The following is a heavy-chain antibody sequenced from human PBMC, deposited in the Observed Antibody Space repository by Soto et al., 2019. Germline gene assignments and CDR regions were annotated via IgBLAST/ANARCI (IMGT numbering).Heavy chain of an antibody. Sequence: QVQLVESGGGVVQPGRSLRLSCAASGFTFNYYAMHWVRQAPGKGLEWVAVISNDGGNKYYADSVQGRFTISRDNSKNTLDLQMNSLRAEDTAVYYCARSEMGYRNGYYYFGMDVWCQGTTVTVSS. CDR1: GFTFNYYA. V-gene: IGHV3-30-3*01. J-gene: IGHJ6*02. CDR2: ISNDGGNK. CDR3: ARSEMGYRNGYYYFGMDV. D-gene: IGHD5-18*01.